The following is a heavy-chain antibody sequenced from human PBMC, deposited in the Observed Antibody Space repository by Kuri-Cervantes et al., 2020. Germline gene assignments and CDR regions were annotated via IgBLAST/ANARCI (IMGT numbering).Heavy chain of an antibody. CDR1: GFTFSSYG. CDR2: IWYDGSNK. CDR3: ERDLPPSS. J-gene: IGHJ5*02. V-gene: IGHV3-33*01. Sequence: GESLKISCAASGFTFSSYGMHWVRQAPGKGLEWVAVIWYDGSNKYYADSVKGRFTISRDNAKNSLYLQTNSLRAEDTAVYSCERDLPPSSWGQGTLVTVSS.